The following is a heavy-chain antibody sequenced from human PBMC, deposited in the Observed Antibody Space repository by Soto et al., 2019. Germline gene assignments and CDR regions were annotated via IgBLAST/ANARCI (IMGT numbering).Heavy chain of an antibody. CDR3: ARLEGLATISYYFDF. D-gene: IGHD5-12*01. Sequence: QLQLQESGPGLVKPSETLFLTCSVSADSINSDKYYWDWIRQPPGKGLEWIGSIYYRGNAYYNPSLQPRVTMALDTSKSQFSLKLNSVPAAASAVYFWARLEGLATISYYFDFWGPGALGSVSS. J-gene: IGHJ4*02. V-gene: IGHV4-39*01. CDR1: ADSINSDKYY. CDR2: IYYRGNA.